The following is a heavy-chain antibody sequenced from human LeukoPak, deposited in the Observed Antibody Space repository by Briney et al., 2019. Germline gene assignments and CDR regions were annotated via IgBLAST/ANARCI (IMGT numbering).Heavy chain of an antibody. CDR1: GFTFSSYA. Sequence: GGSLRLSCAASGFTFSSYAMSWVRQAPGKGLEWVSAISGSGGSTYYADSVKGRFTISRDNSKNTLYLQTNSLRAEDTAVYYCAKSLESTNYYYHMDVWGKGTTVTISS. CDR2: ISGSGGST. J-gene: IGHJ6*03. V-gene: IGHV3-23*01. CDR3: AKSLESTNYYYHMDV. D-gene: IGHD2-2*01.